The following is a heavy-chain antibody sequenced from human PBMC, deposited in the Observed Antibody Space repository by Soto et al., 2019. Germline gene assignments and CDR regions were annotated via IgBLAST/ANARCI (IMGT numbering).Heavy chain of an antibody. Sequence: AETLSLTCAVSVYSVSSGYYCGWLRQPPGKGLEWIGSHYRSGRTYYNPSLKSRVTISIDTSKNQFSLRLSSVTAADTAVYYCARDRGIQFWRLDYWGQGTLVTVSS. CDR2: HYRSGRT. D-gene: IGHD1-20*01. V-gene: IGHV4-38-2*02. CDR3: ARDRGIQFWRLDY. CDR1: VYSVSSGYY. J-gene: IGHJ4*02.